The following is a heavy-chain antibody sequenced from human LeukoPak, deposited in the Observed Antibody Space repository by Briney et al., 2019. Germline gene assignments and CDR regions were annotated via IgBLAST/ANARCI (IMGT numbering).Heavy chain of an antibody. CDR2: ITGSGGST. CDR1: GFTFSNYA. D-gene: IGHD3-3*01. Sequence: GGTLRLSCAASGFTFSNYALSWVRQAPGKGLEWVSGITGSGGSTYYADSVKGRFTISRDNSKNTLYLQMNSLRAEDTAIYYCARDERLLSFLKWGQGTLVTVSS. J-gene: IGHJ4*02. CDR3: ARDERLLSFLK. V-gene: IGHV3-23*01.